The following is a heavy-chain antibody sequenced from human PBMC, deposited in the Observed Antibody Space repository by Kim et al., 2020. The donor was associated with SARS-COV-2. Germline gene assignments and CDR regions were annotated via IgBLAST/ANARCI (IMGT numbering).Heavy chain of an antibody. V-gene: IGHV4-4*07. Sequence: SETLSLTCTVSGGSISSYYLSWIRQPAGKGLEWIGRIYTSGSTNYNPSLKSRVTMSVDTSKNQCSLELSSVTAADTAVCYCAREGYSSGWSWFDTGGQGNLVTVSA. J-gene: IGHJ5*02. CDR1: GGSISSYY. CDR2: IYTSGST. D-gene: IGHD6-19*01. CDR3: AREGYSSGWSWFDT.